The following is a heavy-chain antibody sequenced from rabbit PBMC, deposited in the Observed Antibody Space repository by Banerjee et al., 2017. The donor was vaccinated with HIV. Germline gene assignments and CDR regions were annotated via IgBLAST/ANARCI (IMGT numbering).Heavy chain of an antibody. CDR2: IYTGTSGNT. Sequence: SLEESGGGLVKPGASLTLTCTASGIDFSSYYYMWWVRQAPGKGLEWIACIYTGTSGNTYYASWAKGRFTISKTSSTTVTLQMTSLTAADTATYFCARETVSSTTSGLWGPGTLVTVS. CDR3: ARETVSSTTSGL. D-gene: IGHD8-1*01. CDR1: GIDFSSYYY. J-gene: IGHJ6*01. V-gene: IGHV1S40*01.